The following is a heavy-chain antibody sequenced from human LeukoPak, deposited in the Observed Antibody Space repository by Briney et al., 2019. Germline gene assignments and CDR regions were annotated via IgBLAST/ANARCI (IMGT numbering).Heavy chain of an antibody. CDR1: GYTFTSYA. D-gene: IGHD6-19*01. CDR2: ISAYNGNT. CDR3: ARVAVAGNWYFDL. V-gene: IGHV1-18*01. J-gene: IGHJ2*01. Sequence: ASVKVSCKASGYTFTSYAMHWVRQAPGQRLEWMGWISAYNGNTNYAQKLQGRVTMTTDTSTSTAYMELRSLRSDDTAVYYCARVAVAGNWYFDLWGRGTLVTVSS.